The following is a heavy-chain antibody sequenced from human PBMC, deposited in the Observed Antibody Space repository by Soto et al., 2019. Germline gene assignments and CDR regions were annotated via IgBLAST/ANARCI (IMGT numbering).Heavy chain of an antibody. D-gene: IGHD3-10*01. J-gene: IGHJ5*02. CDR2: IYYSGST. CDR1: GGSISSGDYY. CDR3: ARDIYGPTGETNWFDP. Sequence: SETLSLTCTVSGGSISSGDYYWSWIRQPPGKGLEWIGYIYYSGSTYYNPSLKSRVTISVDTSKNQFSLKLSSVTAADTAVYYCARDIYGPTGETNWFDPWGQGTLVTVSS. V-gene: IGHV4-30-4*01.